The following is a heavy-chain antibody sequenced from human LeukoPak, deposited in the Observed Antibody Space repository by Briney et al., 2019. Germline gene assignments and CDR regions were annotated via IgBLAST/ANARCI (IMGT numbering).Heavy chain of an antibody. CDR3: AGYYDFWSGYPVY. D-gene: IGHD3-3*01. Sequence: PGGSLRLSCAASGFTFSSYAMGWVRQAPGKGLEWVSAISGSGGSTYYADSVKGRFTISRDNSKNTLYLQMNSLRAEDTAVYYCAGYYDFWSGYPVYWGQGTLVTVSS. V-gene: IGHV3-23*01. CDR1: GFTFSSYA. J-gene: IGHJ4*02. CDR2: ISGSGGST.